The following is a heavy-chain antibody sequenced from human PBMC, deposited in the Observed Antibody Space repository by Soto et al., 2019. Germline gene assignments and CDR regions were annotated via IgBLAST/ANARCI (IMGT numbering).Heavy chain of an antibody. Sequence: GASVKVSCKASGYTFTGHYIHWVRQAPGQGFKWMGYINPNNGGTRFEERFQDRVAMTRDTTFNTTYVELSRLTSDDTAVYYCARGGGQTYYYYPLDVWGQGTTVTVSS. D-gene: IGHD3-16*01. CDR1: GYTFTGHY. CDR2: INPNNGGT. V-gene: IGHV1-2*02. CDR3: ARGGGQTYYYYPLDV. J-gene: IGHJ6*02.